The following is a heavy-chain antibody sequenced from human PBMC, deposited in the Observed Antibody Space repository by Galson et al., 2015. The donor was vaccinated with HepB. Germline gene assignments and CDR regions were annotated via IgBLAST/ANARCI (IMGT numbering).Heavy chain of an antibody. D-gene: IGHD3-16*01. CDR2: ISYDGSNK. V-gene: IGHV3-30-3*01. J-gene: IGHJ4*02. CDR3: ASSDRELGFDY. Sequence: SLRLSRAASGFTFSSYAMHWVRQAPGKGLEWVAVISYDGSNKYYADSVKGRFTISRDNSKNTLYLQMNSLRAEDTAVYYCASSDRELGFDYWGQGTLVTVSS. CDR1: GFTFSSYA.